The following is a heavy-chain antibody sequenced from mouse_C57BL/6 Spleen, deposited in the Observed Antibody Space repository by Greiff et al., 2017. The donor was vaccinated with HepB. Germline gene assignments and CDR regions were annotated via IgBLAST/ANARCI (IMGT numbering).Heavy chain of an antibody. Sequence: EVQGVESGGGLVKPGGSLKLSCAASGFTFSSYAMSWVRQTPEKRLEWVATISDGGSYTYYPDNVKGRFTISRDNAKNNLYLQMSHLKSEDTAMYYCARALNPHWYFDVWGTGTTVTVSS. CDR3: ARALNPHWYFDV. CDR1: GFTFSSYA. CDR2: ISDGGSYT. J-gene: IGHJ1*03. V-gene: IGHV5-4*01.